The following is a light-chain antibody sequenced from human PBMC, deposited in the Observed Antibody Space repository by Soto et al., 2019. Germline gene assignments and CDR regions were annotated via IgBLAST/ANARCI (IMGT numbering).Light chain of an antibody. Sequence: IVMTQSPATLSVSPGERATHSCRASQSVSSNLAWYQQKPGQAPRLLIYGASTRATGIPARFSGSGSGTEFTLTITSLQSEDFAVYYCQQYNNWPYPFGQGTKVDIK. CDR3: QQYNNWPYP. CDR1: QSVSSN. CDR2: GAS. V-gene: IGKV3-15*01. J-gene: IGKJ2*01.